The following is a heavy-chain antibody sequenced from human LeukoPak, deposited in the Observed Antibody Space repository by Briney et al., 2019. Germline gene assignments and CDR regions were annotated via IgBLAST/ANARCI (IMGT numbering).Heavy chain of an antibody. J-gene: IGHJ4*02. CDR2: ISSSSRYI. D-gene: IGHD6-19*01. V-gene: IGHV3-21*01. CDR1: GFTFSNYS. CDR3: AKPFLMAGIFDY. Sequence: PGGSLRLSCAASGFTFSNYSMNWVRQAPGKGLEWVSSISSSSRYIYYADSVKGRFTISRDNAKNSLYLQMNSLRAEDTAVYYCAKPFLMAGIFDYWGQGTLVTVSS.